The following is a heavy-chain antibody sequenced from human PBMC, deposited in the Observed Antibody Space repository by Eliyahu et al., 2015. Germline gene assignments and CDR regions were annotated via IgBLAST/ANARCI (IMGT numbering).Heavy chain of an antibody. D-gene: IGHD6-13*01. V-gene: IGHV1-46*01. CDR3: ASLGIAAAGSDDY. CDR1: GYTFTSYY. CDR2: INPSGGST. J-gene: IGHJ4*02. Sequence: QVQLVQSGAEVKKPGASVKVSCKASGYTFTSYYMHWVRQAPGQGLEWMGIINPSGGSTSYAQKFQGRVTMTSDTSTSTVYMELSSLRSEDTAVYYCASLGIAAAGSDDYWGQGTLVTVSS.